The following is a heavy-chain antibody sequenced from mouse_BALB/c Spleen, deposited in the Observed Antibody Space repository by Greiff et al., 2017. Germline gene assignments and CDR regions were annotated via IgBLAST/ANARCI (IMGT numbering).Heavy chain of an antibody. CDR3: AREAPGGYFDY. CDR2: IYPGGGYT. Sequence: QVQLQQSGAELVRPGTSVKISCKASGYTFTNYWLGWVKQRPGHGLEWIGDIYPGGGYTNYNEKFKGKATLTADTSSSTAYMQLSSLTSEDSAVYFCAREAPGGYFDYWGQGTTLTVSS. J-gene: IGHJ2*01. V-gene: IGHV1-63*02. CDR1: GYTFTNYW.